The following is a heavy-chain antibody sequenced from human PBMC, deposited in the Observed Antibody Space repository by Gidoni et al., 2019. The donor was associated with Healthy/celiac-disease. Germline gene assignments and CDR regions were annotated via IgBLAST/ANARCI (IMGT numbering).Heavy chain of an antibody. CDR1: GFTFDDYA. CDR3: AKDIGSSGLFGAFDI. V-gene: IGHV3-9*01. CDR2: ISWNSGSI. D-gene: IGHD6-19*01. J-gene: IGHJ3*02. Sequence: EVQLVESGGGLVQPGRSLRLSCAASGFTFDDYAMHWVRQAPGKGLEWVSGISWNSGSIGYADSVKGRFTISRDNAKNSLYLQMNSLRAEDTALYYCAKDIGSSGLFGAFDIWGQGTMVTVSS.